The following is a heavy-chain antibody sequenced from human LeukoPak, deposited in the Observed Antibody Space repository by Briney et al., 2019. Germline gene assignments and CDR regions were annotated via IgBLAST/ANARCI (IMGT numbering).Heavy chain of an antibody. CDR3: ARRLTQYDCFDP. Sequence: SQTLSLTCAISGDSVSSNSVTWNWIRQSPSRGLEWLGRTYYRATRYNDYAVSVRGRITVNPDTSKYQCSLHLNSATPEGTAVYYCARRLTQYDCFDPWGQGILVTVSS. J-gene: IGHJ5*02. CDR1: GDSVSSNSVT. D-gene: IGHD2-2*01. V-gene: IGHV6-1*01. CDR2: TYYRATRYN.